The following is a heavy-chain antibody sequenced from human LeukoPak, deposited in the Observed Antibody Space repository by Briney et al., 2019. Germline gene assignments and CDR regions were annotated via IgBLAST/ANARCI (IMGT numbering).Heavy chain of an antibody. CDR1: GGSISSGDYY. Sequence: PSETLSLTCTVSGGSISSGDYYWSWIRQPPGKGLEWIGYIDYSGSTYYNPSLKSRVTISVDTSKNQFSLKLSSVTAADTAVYYCARDPHYYDSSGYYDYWGQGTLVTVSS. J-gene: IGHJ4*02. D-gene: IGHD3-22*01. V-gene: IGHV4-30-4*01. CDR2: IDYSGST. CDR3: ARDPHYYDSSGYYDY.